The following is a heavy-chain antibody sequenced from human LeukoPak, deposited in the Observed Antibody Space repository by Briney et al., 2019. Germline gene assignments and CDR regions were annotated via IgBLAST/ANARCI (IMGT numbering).Heavy chain of an antibody. V-gene: IGHV3-49*04. D-gene: IGHD6-19*01. Sequence: GGSLRLSCAASGFTFSSHEMNWVRQAPGKGLEWVGFIRSKHYGGATEYAPSVKGRFTISRDDSKSVAYLHMNSLTTEDAAIYYCTRDILSGWYYFDCWGQGTLVTASS. CDR2: IRSKHYGGAT. J-gene: IGHJ4*02. CDR3: TRDILSGWYYFDC. CDR1: GFTFSSHE.